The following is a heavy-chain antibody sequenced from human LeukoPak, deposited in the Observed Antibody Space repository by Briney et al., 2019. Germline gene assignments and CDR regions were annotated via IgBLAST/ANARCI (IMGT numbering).Heavy chain of an antibody. Sequence: SLRLSCAASGFTFDDYAMHWVRQAPGKGLEWVSGISWNSGSIGYADSVKGRFTISRDNAKNSLYLQMNSLRAEDTALYYRAKAPYYDSSVDYWGQGTLVTVSS. D-gene: IGHD3-22*01. CDR2: ISWNSGSI. V-gene: IGHV3-9*01. J-gene: IGHJ4*02. CDR3: AKAPYYDSSVDY. CDR1: GFTFDDYA.